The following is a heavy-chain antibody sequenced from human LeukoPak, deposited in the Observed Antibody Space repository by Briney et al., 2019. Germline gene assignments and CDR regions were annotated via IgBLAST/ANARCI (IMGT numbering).Heavy chain of an antibody. D-gene: IGHD6-19*01. CDR1: GFTFVSYA. CDR2: ITRSGGST. CDR3: AKGLDSSGWYGLDY. V-gene: IGHV3-23*01. J-gene: IGHJ4*02. Sequence: GGSLRLSCAASGFTFVSYAMSCVRQAPGKGLEWVSAITRSGGSTYYADSVKGRFTISRDNSNNTVYLQMNSLRAEDTAVYYCAKGLDSSGWYGLDYWGQGTLVTVSS.